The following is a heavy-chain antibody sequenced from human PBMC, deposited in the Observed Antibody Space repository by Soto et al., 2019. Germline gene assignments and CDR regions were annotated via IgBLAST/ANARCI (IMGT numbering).Heavy chain of an antibody. CDR3: APPLFYDNSDGVDV. J-gene: IGHJ6*02. CDR1: GYSFTTYW. CDR2: IYPGDSDT. D-gene: IGHD3-22*01. V-gene: IGHV5-51*01. Sequence: GESLKISCNGSGYSFTTYWIGWVRQMPGKGLEWMGIIYPGDSDTRYSPSFQGRVTISVDKSISTAYLQWGILEASDTAMYYCAPPLFYDNSDGVDVWGQGTKVTVSS.